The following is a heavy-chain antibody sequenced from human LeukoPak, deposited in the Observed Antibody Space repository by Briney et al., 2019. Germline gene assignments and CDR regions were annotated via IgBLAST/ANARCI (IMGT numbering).Heavy chain of an antibody. CDR1: GYTFTSYG. J-gene: IGHJ4*02. Sequence: ASVKVSCKASGYTFTSYGISWVRQAPGQGLEWMGWISAYNGNTNYAQKLQGRVTMTTDTSTSTAYMELRSLRSDDTAVYYCARDLSPEYYDFWSGYSDYWGQGTLVTVSS. CDR2: ISAYNGNT. D-gene: IGHD3-3*01. CDR3: ARDLSPEYYDFWSGYSDY. V-gene: IGHV1-18*01.